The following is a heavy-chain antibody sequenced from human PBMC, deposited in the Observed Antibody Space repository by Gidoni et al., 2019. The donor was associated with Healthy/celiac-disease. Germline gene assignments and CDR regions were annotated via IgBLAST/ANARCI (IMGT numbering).Heavy chain of an antibody. D-gene: IGHD3-22*01. CDR1: GGSISSYF. Sequence: QVQLQESGPGLVKPSETLSLPCTVSGGSISSYFWSWIRQPAGKGLEWIGRIYTSGSTNYNPSLKSRVTMSVDTSKNQFSLKLSSVTAADTAVYYCARERAYYYDSSGYFKYYFDYWGQGTLVTVSS. CDR2: IYTSGST. V-gene: IGHV4-4*07. J-gene: IGHJ4*02. CDR3: ARERAYYYDSSGYFKYYFDY.